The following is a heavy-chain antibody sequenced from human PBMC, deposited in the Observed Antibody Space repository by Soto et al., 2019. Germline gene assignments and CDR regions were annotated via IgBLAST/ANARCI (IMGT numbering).Heavy chain of an antibody. Sequence: GDSLKISCNGSAYNFTTFWIGLVRQMPGKGLEWMGIIYPGDSETKYSPDFEGQVTISADRSTNTAYLQWRSLRASDTAMYYCARLGFPGAIYFDYWGLGTLVTVS. CDR1: AYNFTTFW. J-gene: IGHJ4*02. V-gene: IGHV5-51*01. CDR3: ARLGFPGAIYFDY. CDR2: IYPGDSET.